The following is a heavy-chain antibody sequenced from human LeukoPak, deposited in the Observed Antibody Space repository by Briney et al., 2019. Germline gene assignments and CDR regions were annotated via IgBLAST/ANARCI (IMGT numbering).Heavy chain of an antibody. CDR2: ISSSSSAI. V-gene: IGHV3-48*02. J-gene: IGHJ4*02. D-gene: IGHD3-9*01. Sequence: PAGSLRLSCAASGFTFSSYTMNWVRQAPGKGLEWVSSISSSSSAIYYAASVKGRFTISRDNAKNSLYLQMNSLRDEDTAVYYCARGALRYSDYWGQGTLVTVSS. CDR3: ARGALRYSDY. CDR1: GFTFSSYT.